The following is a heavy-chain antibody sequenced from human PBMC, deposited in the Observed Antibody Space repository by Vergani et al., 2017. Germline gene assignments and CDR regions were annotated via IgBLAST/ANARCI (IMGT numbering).Heavy chain of an antibody. J-gene: IGHJ4*02. Sequence: QVQLQESGPGLVKPSGTLSLTCAVSGGSISRGNWWSWGRQPPGKGLEGIGEIYQSGSTNFNPSLKSRVIISVDKSQNQFSPKLSSVTAADTALYYCARDSNRFLLDYWGQGTLVTVSS. CDR1: GGSISRGNW. CDR3: ARDSNRFLLDY. V-gene: IGHV4-4*02. D-gene: IGHD3-3*01. CDR2: IYQSGST.